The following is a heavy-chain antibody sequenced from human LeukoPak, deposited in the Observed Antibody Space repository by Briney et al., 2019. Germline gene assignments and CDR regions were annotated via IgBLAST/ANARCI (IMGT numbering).Heavy chain of an antibody. D-gene: IGHD3-10*01. CDR1: GYTFTSYG. CDR3: ARDRFTMVRGVKSYYHYGMDV. Sequence: ASVKVSCKASGYTFTSYGISWVRQAPGRGLEWMGWISAYNGNTNYAQKLQGRVTMTTDTSTSTAYMELRSLRSDDTAVYYCARDRFTMVRGVKSYYHYGMDVWGQGTTVTVSS. J-gene: IGHJ6*02. CDR2: ISAYNGNT. V-gene: IGHV1-18*01.